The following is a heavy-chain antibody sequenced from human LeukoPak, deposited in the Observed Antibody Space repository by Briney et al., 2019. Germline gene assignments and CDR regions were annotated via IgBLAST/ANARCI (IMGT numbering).Heavy chain of an antibody. CDR3: ARAEPTTVILPDL. V-gene: IGHV3-74*01. CDR1: GFTFSSYW. CDR2: INTDGSST. D-gene: IGHD4-17*01. Sequence: GGSLRLSCAASGFTFSSYWMHWVHQAPGKGLVWVSRINTDGSSTSYADSVKGRFTISRDNAKNSLYLQMNSLRAEDTAVYYCARAEPTTVILPDLWGRGTLVTVSS. J-gene: IGHJ2*01.